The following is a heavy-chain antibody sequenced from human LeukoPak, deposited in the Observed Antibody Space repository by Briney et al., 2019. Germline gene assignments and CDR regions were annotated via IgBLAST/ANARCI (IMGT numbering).Heavy chain of an antibody. Sequence: SETLSLTCTVSGGSISSSSYYWGWIRQPPGKGLEWIGEIYHSGSTNYNPSLKSRVTISVDKSKNQFSLKLSSVTAADTAVYYCARDTFLKALKGYFDLWGRGTLVTVSS. CDR2: IYHSGST. CDR3: ARDTFLKALKGYFDL. J-gene: IGHJ2*01. CDR1: GGSISSSSYY. V-gene: IGHV4-39*07.